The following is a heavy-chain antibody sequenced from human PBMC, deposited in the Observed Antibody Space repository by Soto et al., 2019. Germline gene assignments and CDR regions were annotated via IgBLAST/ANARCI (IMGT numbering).Heavy chain of an antibody. J-gene: IGHJ5*02. CDR2: MYHSGST. CDR1: GGSISSGGYS. Sequence: SETLSVTCAVSGGSISSGGYSWSWIRQPPGKGLEWIGYMYHSGSTYYNPSLKSRVTISVDRSKNQFSLKLSSVTAADTAVYYCARVPSPWGQGTLVTVSS. CDR3: ARVPSP. V-gene: IGHV4-30-2*01.